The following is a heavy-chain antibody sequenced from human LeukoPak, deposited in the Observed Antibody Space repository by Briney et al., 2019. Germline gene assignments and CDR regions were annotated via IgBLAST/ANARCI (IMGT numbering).Heavy chain of an antibody. V-gene: IGHV3-21*01. CDR2: ISSSSSYI. J-gene: IGHJ3*02. CDR3: ARSSKDDAFDI. CDR1: GFTFSSYS. Sequence: GGSLRLSCAASGFTFSSYSMNWVRQAPGKGLEWVSSISSSSSYIYYAGSVKGRFTISRDNAKNSLYLQMNSLRAEDTAVYYCARSSKDDAFDIWGQGTMVTVSS.